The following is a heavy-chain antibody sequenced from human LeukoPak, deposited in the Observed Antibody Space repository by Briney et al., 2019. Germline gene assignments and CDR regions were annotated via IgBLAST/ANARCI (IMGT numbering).Heavy chain of an antibody. CDR1: GYSFNTYW. Sequence: GESLKIPCKGSGYSFNTYWIGWVRQMPGKGLECMGIIYPGDSEVRYSPSFQGQVTISADKSISTAYLQWSSLKASDSAMYYCARQVGHWLTHWGQGTLVTVSS. J-gene: IGHJ4*02. D-gene: IGHD6-19*01. CDR2: IYPGDSEV. V-gene: IGHV5-51*01. CDR3: ARQVGHWLTH.